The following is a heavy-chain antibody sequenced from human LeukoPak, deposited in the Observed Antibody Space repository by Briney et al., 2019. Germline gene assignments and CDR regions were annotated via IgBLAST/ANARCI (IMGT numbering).Heavy chain of an antibody. J-gene: IGHJ4*02. Sequence: GGSLRLSCAASGFIFSSDGMHWVRQAPGKGLEWEAVIWYDGSNKYYADSVKGRFTISRDNSKNTLYLQMNSLRAEDTAVYYCARDSSYYDSSGYYFWWGQGTLVTVSS. CDR1: GFIFSSDG. D-gene: IGHD3-22*01. CDR2: IWYDGSNK. V-gene: IGHV3-33*01. CDR3: ARDSSYYDSSGYYFW.